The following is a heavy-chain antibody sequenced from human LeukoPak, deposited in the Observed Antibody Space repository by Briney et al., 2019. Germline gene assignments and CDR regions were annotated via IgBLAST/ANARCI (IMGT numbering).Heavy chain of an antibody. CDR2: INHSAST. D-gene: IGHD1-1*01. CDR3: ARYVPVKTGPTRASFDY. CDR1: CGFFSCFF. V-gene: IGHV4-34*01. J-gene: IGHJ4*02. Sequence: SEALSPSQASCCGFFSCFFWRGGRPPPRGGGGRVWEINHSASTNYNPSLKSRVTISVDTSKNQFSLSLRSVTAADTAVYFCARYVPVKTGPTRASFDYWGQGILVSVSS.